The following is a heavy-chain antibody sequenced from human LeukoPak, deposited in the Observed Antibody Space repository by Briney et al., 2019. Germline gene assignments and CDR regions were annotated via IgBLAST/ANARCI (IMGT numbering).Heavy chain of an antibody. V-gene: IGHV1-18*01. CDR1: GYTFTSYG. CDR2: ISAYNGKT. D-gene: IGHD3-22*01. Sequence: ASVKVSCKASGYTFTSYGISWVRQAPGQGLEWMGWISAYNGKTNYAQKLQGRVTMTTDTSTSTAYMVLRSLRSDDTAVYYCVRSTTRYYYDSSGYFDYWGQGTLVTVSS. J-gene: IGHJ4*02. CDR3: VRSTTRYYYDSSGYFDY.